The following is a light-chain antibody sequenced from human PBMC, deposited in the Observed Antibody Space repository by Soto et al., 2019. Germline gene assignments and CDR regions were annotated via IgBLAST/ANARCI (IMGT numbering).Light chain of an antibody. V-gene: IGLV1-40*01. J-gene: IGLJ1*01. CDR2: VHS. CDR1: SSNIGAGFH. CDR3: HSFDSSLNSYV. Sequence: QSVLTQPPSVSGAPGQRVTISCTGSSSNIGAGFHVHWYQQLPGTAPKLLINVHSNRPSGVPDRFSGSTSASSASLAITGLQADDEAFYFCHSFDSSLNSYVFGTGTKVTVL.